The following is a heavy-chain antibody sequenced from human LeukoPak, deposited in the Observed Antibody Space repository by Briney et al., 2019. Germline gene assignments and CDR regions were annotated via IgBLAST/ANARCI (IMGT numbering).Heavy chain of an antibody. CDR3: ARGRGLTGYYTFDY. Sequence: GGSLRLSCAASGFTFSSYDMHWVRQATRKGLEWVSAIGTAGDTYYPGSVKGRFTISRENAKNSLYLQMNSLRAGDTAVYYCARGRGLTGYYTFDYWGQGTLVTVSS. V-gene: IGHV3-13*01. CDR2: IGTAGDT. J-gene: IGHJ4*02. CDR1: GFTFSSYD. D-gene: IGHD3-9*01.